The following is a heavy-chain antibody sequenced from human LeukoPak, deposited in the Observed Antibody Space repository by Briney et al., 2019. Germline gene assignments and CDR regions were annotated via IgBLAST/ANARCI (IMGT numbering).Heavy chain of an antibody. CDR2: IKSRTVGGAA. V-gene: IGHV3-15*01. D-gene: IGHD3-22*01. J-gene: IGHJ4*02. CDR3: ARGSNSYDSSDFDC. Sequence: GGSLRLSCVASGFTFSNAWMNWVRQAPGKGLEWVGRIKSRTVGGAADYAAPVKGRFTISRDDSRNTVYLQMNSLGTEDTAVYYCARGSNSYDSSDFDCWGQGTLVTVSS. CDR1: GFTFSNAW.